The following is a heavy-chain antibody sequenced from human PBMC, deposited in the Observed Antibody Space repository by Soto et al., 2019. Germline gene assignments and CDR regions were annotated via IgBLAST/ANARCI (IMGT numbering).Heavy chain of an antibody. CDR1: GGSISSYY. CDR3: ARGWGSYGYFDYYYMDV. Sequence: SETLSLTCTVSGGSISSYYWSWIRQPPGKGLEWIGYIYYSGSTNYNPSLKSRVTISVDTSKNQFSLKLSSVTAADTAVYYCARGWGSYGYFDYYYMDVWGKGTTVTVSS. J-gene: IGHJ6*03. D-gene: IGHD5-18*01. V-gene: IGHV4-59*01. CDR2: IYYSGST.